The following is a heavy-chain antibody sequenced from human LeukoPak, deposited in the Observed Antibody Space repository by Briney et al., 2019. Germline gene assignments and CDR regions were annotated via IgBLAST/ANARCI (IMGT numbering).Heavy chain of an antibody. V-gene: IGHV3-23*01. D-gene: IGHD2-15*01. CDR1: GFTFSSSA. Sequence: GGSLRLSCAASGFTFSSSAMSWVRQAPGKGLEWVSAISNNGGYTYYADSVQGRFTISRDNSKSTLCLQMNCLRAEDTAVYYCAKQLGYCSDGSCYFPYWGQGTLVTVSS. J-gene: IGHJ4*02. CDR3: AKQLGYCSDGSCYFPY. CDR2: ISNNGGYT.